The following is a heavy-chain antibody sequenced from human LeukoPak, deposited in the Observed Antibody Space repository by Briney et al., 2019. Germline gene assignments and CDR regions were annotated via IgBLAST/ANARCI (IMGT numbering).Heavy chain of an antibody. CDR1: GFTFSTYA. V-gene: IGHV3-30*04. Sequence: PGRSLRLSCAASGFTFSTYAMHWVCQAPGKGLEWVALISDDGSNKQYADSVKGRFTISRDNSKTTLYLQMNSLRAEDTAVYYCARDGDYYDSSGSDAFDVWGQGTMVTVSS. CDR2: ISDDGSNK. CDR3: ARDGDYYDSSGSDAFDV. J-gene: IGHJ3*01. D-gene: IGHD3-22*01.